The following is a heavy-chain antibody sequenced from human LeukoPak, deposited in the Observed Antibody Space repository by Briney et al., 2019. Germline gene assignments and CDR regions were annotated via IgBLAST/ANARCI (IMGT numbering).Heavy chain of an antibody. J-gene: IGHJ1*01. CDR3: ARSPTSSYGLFQH. D-gene: IGHD5-18*01. V-gene: IGHV1-2*02. Sequence: ASVKVSCKASRYTFTGYYIHGVRQAPGQGRAGMGWINPNSGGTNYAQKFQGRVTMTRDTSISTAYMELSRLRSDDTAVYYCARSPTSSYGLFQHWGQGTLVTVSS. CDR1: RYTFTGYY. CDR2: INPNSGGT.